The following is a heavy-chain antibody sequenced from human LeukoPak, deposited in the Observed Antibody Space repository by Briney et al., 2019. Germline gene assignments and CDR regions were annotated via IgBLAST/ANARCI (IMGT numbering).Heavy chain of an antibody. Sequence: GGSLRLSCAASGFTFSSYWMHWVRQAPGKGLVWVSRINSDGSSTSYADSVKGRFTISRDNSKNTLYLQMNSLRAEDTAVYYCASSGAPRYFDWLLRGWGQGTLVTVSS. CDR3: ASSGAPRYFDWLLRG. D-gene: IGHD3-9*01. CDR2: INSDGSST. CDR1: GFTFSSYW. V-gene: IGHV3-74*01. J-gene: IGHJ4*02.